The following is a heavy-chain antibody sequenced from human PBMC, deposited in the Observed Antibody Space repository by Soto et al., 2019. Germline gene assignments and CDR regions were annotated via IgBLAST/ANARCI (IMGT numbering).Heavy chain of an antibody. CDR3: ARVPGGIAAGGSYYYDGMDV. CDR2: INPSGGST. J-gene: IGHJ6*02. D-gene: IGHD6-13*01. CDR1: GYTFTSYY. Sequence: GASVKVSCKASGYTFTSYYMHWVRQAPGQGLEWMGIINPSGGSTSYAQKFQGRVTMTRDTSTSTVYMELSSLRSEDTAVYYCARVPGGIAAGGSYYYDGMDVWGQGTSVTVSS. V-gene: IGHV1-46*01.